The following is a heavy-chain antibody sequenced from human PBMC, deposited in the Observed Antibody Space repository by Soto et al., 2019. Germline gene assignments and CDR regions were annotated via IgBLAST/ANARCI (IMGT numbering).Heavy chain of an antibody. CDR1: GFAFSSYA. CDR2: ISGSGGST. V-gene: IGHV3-23*01. CDR3: ARWELGTYYGMDV. J-gene: IGHJ6*02. D-gene: IGHD3-10*01. Sequence: AGGSLRLSCAASGFAFSSYAMSWVRQAPGKGLEWVSAISGSGGSTYYADSVKGRFTISRDNSKNQFSLKLSSVTAADTAVYYCARWELGTYYGMDVWGQGTTVTVSS.